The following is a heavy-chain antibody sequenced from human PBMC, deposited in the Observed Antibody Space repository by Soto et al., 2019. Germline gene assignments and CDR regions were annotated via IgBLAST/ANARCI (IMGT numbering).Heavy chain of an antibody. J-gene: IGHJ3*02. D-gene: IGHD6-13*01. CDR2: INRDGSKK. Sequence: ESGGDLVQPGGSLRLSCAASGFTLSAYWMTWVRQAPGKGLEWVANINRDGSKKSYLDSVRGRFTISRDNVGNSLYLQMDSLRAADTALYYCARDVSPGSSSLYLDAFDIWGQGTMVTVSS. CDR1: GFTLSAYW. CDR3: ARDVSPGSSSLYLDAFDI. V-gene: IGHV3-7*05.